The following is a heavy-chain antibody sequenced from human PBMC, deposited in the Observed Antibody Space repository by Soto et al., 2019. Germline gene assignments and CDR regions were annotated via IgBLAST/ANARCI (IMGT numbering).Heavy chain of an antibody. CDR3: ARRGWELPEIYFDY. D-gene: IGHD1-26*01. V-gene: IGHV1-18*01. Sequence: ASVKVSCTASGGTFSSYAISWVRQAPGQGLEWMGGIIPIFGNTNYAQKLQGRVTMTTDTSTSTAYMELRSLRSDDTAVYYCARRGWELPEIYFDYWGQGTLVTVSS. CDR2: IIPIFGNT. CDR1: GGTFSSYA. J-gene: IGHJ4*02.